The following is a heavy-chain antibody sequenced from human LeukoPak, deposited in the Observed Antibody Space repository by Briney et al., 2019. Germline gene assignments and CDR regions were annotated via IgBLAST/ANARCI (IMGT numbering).Heavy chain of an antibody. J-gene: IGHJ5*02. Sequence: GGSLRLSCAGSGFTFSSYWMSWVRQAPGKGLEWVSAISVGSDVIYYADSVKGRFAISKDNSKHTVYLQMNSLKTEDTAVYYCTTDSFTVVVPAAKGPWGQGTLVTVSS. CDR3: TTDSFTVVVPAAKGP. V-gene: IGHV3-23*01. CDR2: ISVGSDVI. CDR1: GFTFSSYW. D-gene: IGHD2-2*01.